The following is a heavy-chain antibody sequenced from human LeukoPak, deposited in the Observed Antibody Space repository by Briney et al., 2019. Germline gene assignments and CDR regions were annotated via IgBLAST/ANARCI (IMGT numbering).Heavy chain of an antibody. CDR2: ILTGGNT. CDR1: GLTVGNKY. CDR3: ARDRTSGWGMNN. Sequence: GGSLRLSCAASGLTVGNKYMSWVRQAPGKGLEWVSAILTGGNTYYADSVKGKFTISRDSSKHTLYLQMNSLRAEDTAVYYCARDRTSGWGMNNWGQGTLVTVSS. D-gene: IGHD6-19*01. J-gene: IGHJ4*02. V-gene: IGHV3-53*01.